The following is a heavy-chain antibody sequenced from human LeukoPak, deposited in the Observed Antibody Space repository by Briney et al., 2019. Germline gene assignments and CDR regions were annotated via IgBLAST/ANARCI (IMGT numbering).Heavy chain of an antibody. CDR3: AKDIITFGGVIAFLFDY. J-gene: IGHJ4*02. Sequence: PGGSLRLSCAASRFTFSDYWMNWVRQAPGKGLEWVANIKQDGSVTKYVDSVKGRFTISRDNAKNSLYLQMNSLRAEDTAVYYCAKDIITFGGVIAFLFDYWGQGTLVTVSS. CDR2: IKQDGSVT. CDR1: RFTFSDYW. V-gene: IGHV3-7*03. D-gene: IGHD3-16*02.